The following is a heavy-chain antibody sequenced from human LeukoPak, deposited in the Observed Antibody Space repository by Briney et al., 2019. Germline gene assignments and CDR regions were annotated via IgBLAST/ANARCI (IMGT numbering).Heavy chain of an antibody. CDR3: ARAPAMVRGVNYYYMDV. Sequence: ASVKVSCKASGYTFTSCGISGVRQAPGQGLEWMGWISAYNGNTNYAQKLQGRVTMTTDTSTSTAYMELRSLRSDDTAVYYCARAPAMVRGVNYYYMDVWGKGTTVTISS. D-gene: IGHD3-10*01. J-gene: IGHJ6*03. CDR1: GYTFTSCG. CDR2: ISAYNGNT. V-gene: IGHV1-18*01.